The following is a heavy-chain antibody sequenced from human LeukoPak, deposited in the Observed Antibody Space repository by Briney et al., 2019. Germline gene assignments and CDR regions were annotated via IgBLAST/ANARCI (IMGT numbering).Heavy chain of an antibody. Sequence: ASVTVSCKASGYIFTGYYMHWVRQAPGQGLEWMGRINPNSGGTNYAQKFQGRVTMTRDTSISTAYMELSRLRSDDTAVYYCADLSYGMDVWGQGTTVTVSS. V-gene: IGHV1-2*06. D-gene: IGHD3-16*01. J-gene: IGHJ6*02. CDR1: GYIFTGYY. CDR2: INPNSGGT. CDR3: ADLSYGMDV.